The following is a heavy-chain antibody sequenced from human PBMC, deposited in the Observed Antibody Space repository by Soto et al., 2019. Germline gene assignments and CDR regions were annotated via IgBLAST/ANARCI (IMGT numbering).Heavy chain of an antibody. CDR2: ISSSGSTI. D-gene: IGHD6-19*01. V-gene: IGHV3-48*03. CDR3: ARGHSRGWYARYGVDY. Sequence: GGSLGLACASFSFSVWISSVYFVLHGSVNGLEWVSYISSSGSTIYYAVSVKGRFTISRDNAKNSLYLQMNSLRAEDTAVYYCARGHSRGWYARYGVDYWGQGTLVTVSS. J-gene: IGHJ4*02. CDR1: SFSVWISS.